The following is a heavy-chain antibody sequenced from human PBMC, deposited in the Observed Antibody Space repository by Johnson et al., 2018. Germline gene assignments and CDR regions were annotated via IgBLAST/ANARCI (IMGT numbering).Heavy chain of an antibody. CDR3: ALHLVGTYYYTMDV. CDR1: GFTFSSYA. V-gene: IGHV3-64*01. Sequence: VQLVQSGGGLVQPGGSLRLSCAASGFTFSSYAMHWVRPAPGKGLEYVSAISSNGGSTYYANSGKGQFTISRDNSKNTLYLQMSSRRGEDTAVYFCALHLVGTYYYTMDVWGQATTVTGSS. J-gene: IGHJ6*02. D-gene: IGHD2-21*02. CDR2: ISSNGGST.